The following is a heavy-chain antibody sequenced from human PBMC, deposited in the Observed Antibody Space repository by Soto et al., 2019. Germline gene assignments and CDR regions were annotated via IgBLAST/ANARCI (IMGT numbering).Heavy chain of an antibody. D-gene: IGHD4-17*01. J-gene: IGHJ4*02. CDR3: ARVGGYYGDYPNFDY. Sequence: PSETLSLTCIVSGSSISPYYWSWIRQPPGKGLEWVGNIYYSGTTKYNPSLKSRVTMSVDMSKNHCSLKLSSVTAADTAVYFCARVGGYYGDYPNFDYWGQGALVTVSS. CDR1: GSSISPYY. V-gene: IGHV4-59*01. CDR2: IYYSGTT.